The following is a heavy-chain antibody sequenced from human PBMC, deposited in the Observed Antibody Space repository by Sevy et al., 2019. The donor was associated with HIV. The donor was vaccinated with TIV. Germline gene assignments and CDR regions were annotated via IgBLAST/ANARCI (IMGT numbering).Heavy chain of an antibody. CDR3: ARLGGDSSGYYLTKFDY. J-gene: IGHJ4*02. CDR2: IFYSGST. CDR1: SDSISSSSYY. D-gene: IGHD3-22*01. Sequence: SETLSLTCTVSSDSISSSSYYWGWIRQPPGKGLEWIGNIFYSGSTYYNPSLKSRITISVDTSKNQFSLKLSSVTAADTAVYYCARLGGDSSGYYLTKFDYWGQGTLVTVSS. V-gene: IGHV4-39*01.